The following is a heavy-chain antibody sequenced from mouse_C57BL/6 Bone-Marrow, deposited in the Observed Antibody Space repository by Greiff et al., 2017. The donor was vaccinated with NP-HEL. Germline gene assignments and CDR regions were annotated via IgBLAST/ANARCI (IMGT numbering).Heavy chain of an antibody. J-gene: IGHJ3*01. CDR1: GFNIKDDY. V-gene: IGHV14-4*01. D-gene: IGHD2-2*01. CDR3: TTFGYQFAY. Sequence: VQLQQSGAELVRPGASVKLSCTASGFNIKDDYMHWVKQRPEKGLEWIGWIDPENGDTKYASKFQGKATITADTSSNTAYLQLSSLTSEDTAVYYCTTFGYQFAYWGQGTLVTVSA. CDR2: IDPENGDT.